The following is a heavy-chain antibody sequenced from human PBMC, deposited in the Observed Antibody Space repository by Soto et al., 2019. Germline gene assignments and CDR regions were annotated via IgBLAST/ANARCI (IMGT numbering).Heavy chain of an antibody. CDR2: VNPNSGNT. D-gene: IGHD2-2*03. CDR1: GYTFTSYD. V-gene: IGHV1-8*01. Sequence: QVQLVQSGAEVKRPGASVKVSCKASGYTFTSYDFNWVRQAPGQGLEWMGWVNPNSGNTDDAQKFQGRVTMTRNTSIRTAYMELSSLRSEDTAVYYCARASYLDPAFDIWVQGTMVTVSS. CDR3: ARASYLDPAFDI. J-gene: IGHJ3*02.